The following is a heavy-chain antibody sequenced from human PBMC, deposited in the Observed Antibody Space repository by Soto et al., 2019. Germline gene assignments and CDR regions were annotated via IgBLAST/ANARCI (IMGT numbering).Heavy chain of an antibody. CDR2: ISESGST. CDR3: ARSRRGFGSTWFDWFDP. V-gene: IGHV4-34*01. D-gene: IGHD6-13*01. CDR1: GGSFSGYY. Sequence: SETLSLTCAVYGGSFSGYYWSWIRQPPGKGLEWIGEISESGSTKHNPSLKSRVTISVDTSKSQFSLKLSSVTAADTAVYYCARSRRGFGSTWFDWFDPWGQGTLVTVSS. J-gene: IGHJ5*02.